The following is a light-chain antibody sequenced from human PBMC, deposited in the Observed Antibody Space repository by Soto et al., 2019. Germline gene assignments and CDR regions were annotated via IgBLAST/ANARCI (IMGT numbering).Light chain of an antibody. CDR1: QIIDNC. Sequence: DIPMTQSPYTLSASVGDRVTITCRTGQIIDNCLAWYQQKPGKPPKLLIYRASSLETGVPSRFSGSGSGTEFTLTISNLQPDDSATYYCQEYNSYFGGGTKLEIK. CDR3: QEYNSY. CDR2: RAS. V-gene: IGKV1-5*03. J-gene: IGKJ4*01.